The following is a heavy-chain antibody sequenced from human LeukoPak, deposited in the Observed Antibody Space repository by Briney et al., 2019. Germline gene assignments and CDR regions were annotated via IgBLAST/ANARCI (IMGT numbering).Heavy chain of an antibody. D-gene: IGHD2-15*01. J-gene: IGHJ4*02. CDR3: VRDNPRCCGVVRATIDDY. CDR1: GFIISGDS. V-gene: IGHV3-48*01. Sequence: GGSLRLSCAASGFIISGDSMNWVRQAPGKGLEWIAYISRDSGIKYYADSVRGRFTISRDNAKSSLYLQMQSLRADDTAVYYCVRDNPRCCGVVRATIDDYWGQGTLVTAPS. CDR2: ISRDSGIK.